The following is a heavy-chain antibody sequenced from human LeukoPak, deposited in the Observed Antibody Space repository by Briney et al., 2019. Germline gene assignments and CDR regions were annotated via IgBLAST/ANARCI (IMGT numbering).Heavy chain of an antibody. CDR3: ARGHPEGNYYYYMDV. V-gene: IGHV4-61*02. CDR2: IYNTGTT. D-gene: IGHD3-10*01. J-gene: IGHJ6*03. CDR1: DDSMNSGAYY. Sequence: PSETLSLTCSVSDDSMNSGAYYWSWIRQPAGKGLEWIGRIYNTGTTNYNPSLKNRVTISIDKSRKQFSLRLSSVTAADTAVYYCARGHPEGNYYYYMDVWGKGTTVTISS.